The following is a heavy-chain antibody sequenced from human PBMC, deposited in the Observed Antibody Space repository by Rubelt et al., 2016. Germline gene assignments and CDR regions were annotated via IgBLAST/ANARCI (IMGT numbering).Heavy chain of an antibody. CDR1: GYTFTSYG. V-gene: IGHV1-18*01. Sequence: QVQLVQSGAEVKKPGASVKVSCKASGYTFTSYGISWVRQAPGQGLEWMGWISAYNGNTNYAQKRQGRVTMNTDTSTSTAYMERRSLRSDDTAVYYCARDEPYSSSWYDYWCQGTLVTVSS. J-gene: IGHJ4*02. CDR2: ISAYNGNT. CDR3: ARDEPYSSSWYDY. D-gene: IGHD6-13*01.